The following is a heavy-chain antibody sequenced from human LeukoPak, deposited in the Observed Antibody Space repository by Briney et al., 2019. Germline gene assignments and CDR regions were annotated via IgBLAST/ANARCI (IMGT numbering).Heavy chain of an antibody. D-gene: IGHD3-9*01. CDR3: ARVRYFDWYMGAFHI. CDR2: IHDSVST. J-gene: IGHJ3*02. CDR1: GYSITGGWN. V-gene: IGHV4-38-2*02. Sequence: SETLYLTCTVSGYSITGGWNWVWFPEPPGLGLEWLWSIHDSVSTNYNPSLKIRVTIAADTSKSQVSHKLSSVTAAETAVYYRARVRYFDWYMGAFHIWGQGTMVTVSS.